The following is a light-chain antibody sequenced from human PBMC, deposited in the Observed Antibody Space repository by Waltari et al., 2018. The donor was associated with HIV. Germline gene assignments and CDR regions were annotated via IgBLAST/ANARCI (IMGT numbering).Light chain of an antibody. CDR2: GAS. J-gene: IGKJ4*01. CDR1: QSVSSN. V-gene: IGKV3-15*01. Sequence: EIVMTQSAATLSVSPGESATLSCRPSQSVSSNLAWYQQKPGQAPRLLIYGASTRATGIPARFSGSGSGTEFTLTISSLQSEDFAVYYCQQYNNWPLTFGGGTKVEIK. CDR3: QQYNNWPLT.